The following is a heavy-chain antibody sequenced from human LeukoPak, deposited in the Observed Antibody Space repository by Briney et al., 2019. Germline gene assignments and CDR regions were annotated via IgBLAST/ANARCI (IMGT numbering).Heavy chain of an antibody. J-gene: IGHJ4*02. CDR3: ARAGYCSSTSCSEDYFDY. Sequence: PGGSLRLSCVASGVTFSRNGMHWVRQAPGKGLEWVSSISSSSSYIYYADSVKGRFTISRDNAKNSLYLQMNSLRTEDTAVYYCARAGYCSSTSCSEDYFDYWGQGTLVTVSS. D-gene: IGHD2-2*01. CDR2: ISSSSSYI. V-gene: IGHV3-21*01. CDR1: GVTFSRNG.